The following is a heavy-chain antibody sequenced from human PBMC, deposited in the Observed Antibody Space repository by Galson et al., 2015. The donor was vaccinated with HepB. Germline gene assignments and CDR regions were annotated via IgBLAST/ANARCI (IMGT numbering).Heavy chain of an antibody. J-gene: IGHJ4*02. CDR1: GFTFSSYA. D-gene: IGHD2-2*01. CDR3: ARAPGCSSTSCYGGRFDY. Sequence: SLRLSCAASGFTFSSYAMHWVRQAPGKGLEWVAVISYDGSNKYYADSVKGRFTISRDNSKNTLYLQMNSLRAEDTAVYYCARAPGCSSTSCYGGRFDYWGQGTLVTVSS. CDR2: ISYDGSNK. V-gene: IGHV3-30-3*01.